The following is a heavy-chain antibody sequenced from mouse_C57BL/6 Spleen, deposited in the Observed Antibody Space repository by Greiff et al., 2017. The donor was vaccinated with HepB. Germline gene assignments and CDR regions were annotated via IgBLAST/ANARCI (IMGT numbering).Heavy chain of an antibody. CDR1: GYTFTDYE. CDR3: TKGLRRRDWYFDV. CDR2: IDPETGGT. D-gene: IGHD2-4*01. Sequence: VQLQQSGAELVRPGASVTLSCKASGYTFTDYEMHWVKQTPVHGLEWIGAIDPETGGTAYNQKFKGKAILTADKSSSTAYMELRSLTSEDSAVYYCTKGLRRRDWYFDVWGTGTTVTVSS. J-gene: IGHJ1*03. V-gene: IGHV1-15*01.